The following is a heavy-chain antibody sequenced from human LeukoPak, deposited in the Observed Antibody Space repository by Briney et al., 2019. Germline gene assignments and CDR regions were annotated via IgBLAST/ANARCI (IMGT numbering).Heavy chain of an antibody. V-gene: IGHV3-21*01. CDR1: GFTFSSYS. J-gene: IGHJ4*02. CDR2: ISSSSSYI. D-gene: IGHD4-23*01. CDR3: ARVGVFVGGPGYFDY. Sequence: GGSLRLSCAASGFTFSSYSMNWVRQAPGKGLEWVSSISSSSSYIYYADSVKGRFTISRDNAKNSLYLQMNSLRAEDTAVYYCARVGVFVGGPGYFDYWGQGTLVTVSS.